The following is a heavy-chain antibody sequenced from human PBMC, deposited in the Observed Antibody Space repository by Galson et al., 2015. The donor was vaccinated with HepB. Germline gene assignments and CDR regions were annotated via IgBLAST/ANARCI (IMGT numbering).Heavy chain of an antibody. Sequence: ETLSLTCPVSGGSMSNYYWSWIRQPPGKGLEWVGYIFYSGNTNYNPSLKSRVTISVDTSKNQFSLKLKSMTAADTAVYFCATERYYGSGSFDFWGQGTLVTVSS. CDR3: ATERYYGSGSFDF. V-gene: IGHV4-59*01. J-gene: IGHJ4*02. CDR2: IFYSGNT. D-gene: IGHD3-10*01. CDR1: GGSMSNYY.